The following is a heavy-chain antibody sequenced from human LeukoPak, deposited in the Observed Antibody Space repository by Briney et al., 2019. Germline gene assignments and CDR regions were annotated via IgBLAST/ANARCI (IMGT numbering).Heavy chain of an antibody. J-gene: IGHJ4*02. D-gene: IGHD4-17*01. CDR3: AKRNLPTGGDYMLDY. Sequence: PGGSLRLSCADSGFMFSSFWMHWVRQVPGKGLVWVSHTNSDGSTTDYADSVRGRFTISRDNSKNTLYLQMNSLRAEDTAVYYCAKRNLPTGGDYMLDYWGQGTLVTVSS. CDR2: TNSDGSTT. V-gene: IGHV3-74*01. CDR1: GFMFSSFW.